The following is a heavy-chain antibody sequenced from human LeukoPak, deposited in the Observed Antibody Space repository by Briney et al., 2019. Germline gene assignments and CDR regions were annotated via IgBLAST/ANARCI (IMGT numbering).Heavy chain of an antibody. V-gene: IGHV1-18*01. CDR3: ARVGTDRPGSYYRWYFDL. D-gene: IGHD3-10*01. J-gene: IGHJ2*01. CDR2: ISAYNGNT. CDR1: GYTFTSYG. Sequence: ASVKVSCKASGYTFTSYGISWVRQAPGQGLEWMGWISAYNGNTNYAQKLQGRVTMTTDTSTSTAYMELRSLRSDDTAVYYCARVGTDRPGSYYRWYFDLWGRGTLVTVSS.